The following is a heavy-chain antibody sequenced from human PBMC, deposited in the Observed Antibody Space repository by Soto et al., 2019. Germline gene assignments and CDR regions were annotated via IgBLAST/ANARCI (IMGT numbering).Heavy chain of an antibody. Sequence: QVQLQESGPGLVKPSQTLSLTCTVSGGSISSGGYYWSWIRQHPGKGLEWIGYIYYSGSTYYNPSLQSRVTISVDTSKNQFSLKLSSVTAADTAVYYCARVRRDSSGYYPSQGWFDPWGQGTLVTVSS. V-gene: IGHV4-31*03. J-gene: IGHJ5*02. CDR3: ARVRRDSSGYYPSQGWFDP. CDR1: GGSISSGGYY. CDR2: IYYSGST. D-gene: IGHD3-22*01.